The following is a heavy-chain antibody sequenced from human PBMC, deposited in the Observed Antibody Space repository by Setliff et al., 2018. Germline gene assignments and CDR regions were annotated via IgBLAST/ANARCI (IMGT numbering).Heavy chain of an antibody. CDR2: VYHSGTA. J-gene: IGHJ4*02. V-gene: IGHV4-59*01. CDR3: AKGGTYRYFDF. D-gene: IGHD1-1*01. Sequence: SETLSPTCTVSGGPFSGASIWSWIRQPPGKGLEFIGYVYHSGTAKYDPSLESRAIMSVDASKNEISLKLKSVTAADTAVYYCAKGGTYRYFDFWGQGALVTVSS. CDR1: GGPFSGAS.